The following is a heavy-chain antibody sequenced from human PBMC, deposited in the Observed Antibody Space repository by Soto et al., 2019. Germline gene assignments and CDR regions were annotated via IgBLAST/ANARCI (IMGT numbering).Heavy chain of an antibody. V-gene: IGHV1-69*12. CDR2: IIPIFGTA. Sequence: QVQLVQSGAEVKKPGSSVKVSCKASGGTFSSYAISWVRQAPGQGLEWMGGIIPIFGTANYAQKFQGRVTISADDSTSTAYMELSSLRSEDTAVYYCARDLSRSSSWPYYFVYWGQGTLVTVSS. D-gene: IGHD6-13*01. CDR3: ARDLSRSSSWPYYFVY. J-gene: IGHJ4*02. CDR1: GGTFSSYA.